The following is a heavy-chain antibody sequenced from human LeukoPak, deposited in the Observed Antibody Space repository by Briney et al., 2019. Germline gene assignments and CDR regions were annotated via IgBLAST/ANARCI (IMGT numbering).Heavy chain of an antibody. Sequence: PSETLSLTCTVSGYSISSGYHWGWIRQPPGKGLEWIGTIYLDGSTYYNPSLKSRVTMSVDTSKNQFSLKLSSVTAADTAVYYCARQDFQFLFGAFDIWGQGTMVTVSS. D-gene: IGHD3-3*01. CDR1: GYSISSGYH. V-gene: IGHV4-38-2*02. CDR2: IYLDGST. J-gene: IGHJ3*02. CDR3: ARQDFQFLFGAFDI.